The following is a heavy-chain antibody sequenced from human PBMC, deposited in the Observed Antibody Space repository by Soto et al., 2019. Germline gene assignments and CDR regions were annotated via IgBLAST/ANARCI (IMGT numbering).Heavy chain of an antibody. Sequence: PSETLSLTCTVSGGSISGGDYYWSWIRQSPGKGLEWIGYIFYSGSTYYSPSLKSRLSISIDTSKNQFSLELKSVTAADTAFYYCARAESGNWYVYLDHWGPGTLVTVSS. D-gene: IGHD6-13*01. J-gene: IGHJ4*02. CDR1: GGSISGGDYY. CDR3: ARAESGNWYVYLDH. CDR2: IFYSGST. V-gene: IGHV4-30-4*01.